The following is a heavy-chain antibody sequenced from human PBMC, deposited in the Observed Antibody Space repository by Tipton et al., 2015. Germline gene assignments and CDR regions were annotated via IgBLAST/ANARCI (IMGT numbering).Heavy chain of an antibody. Sequence: SLRLSCSVSGDSIGSSNWWSWVRQPPGKGLEWIGEIHHGGSTNYNPSLKSRVTMSVDTSKNQFSLHLSSVTAADTAVYYCAREVWYYDSSGYDYWGQGTLVTVSS. V-gene: IGHV4-4*02. CDR2: IHHGGST. CDR3: AREVWYYDSSGYDY. J-gene: IGHJ4*02. CDR1: GDSIGSSNW. D-gene: IGHD3-22*01.